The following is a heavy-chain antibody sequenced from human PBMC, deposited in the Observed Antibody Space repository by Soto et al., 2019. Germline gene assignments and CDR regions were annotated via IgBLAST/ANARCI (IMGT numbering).Heavy chain of an antibody. D-gene: IGHD3-3*02. CDR1: GDSINSSHW. CDR3: AARHFWSRPWTDRRLDY. J-gene: IGHJ4*02. V-gene: IGHV4-4*02. CDR2: ISHSGNT. Sequence: LSLTCVVSGDSINSSHWWNWVRQPPEKGLEWIGQISHSGNTSYNPSLTSRVTISVDKSRSHFSLKLTSVTAADTAVYYCAARHFWSRPWTDRRLDYWGQGTLVTVSS.